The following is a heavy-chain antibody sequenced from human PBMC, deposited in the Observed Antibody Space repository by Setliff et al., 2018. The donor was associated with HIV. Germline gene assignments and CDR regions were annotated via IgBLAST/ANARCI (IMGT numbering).Heavy chain of an antibody. CDR2: ISHSGST. D-gene: IGHD2-21*02. J-gene: IGHJ4*02. Sequence: SETLSPTCSLSENSIKSYYWSWIRQSPGKGLEWIGYISHSGSTNYNPSLESRASISIDTSKKQFSLKLTSVTAADTAIYYCVREWVDTANPGPFDIWSPGTLVTVSS. CDR1: ENSIKSYY. CDR3: VREWVDTANPGPFDI. V-gene: IGHV4-59*01.